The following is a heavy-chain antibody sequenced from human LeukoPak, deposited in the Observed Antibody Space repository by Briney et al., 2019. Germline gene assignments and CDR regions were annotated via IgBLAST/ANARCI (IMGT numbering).Heavy chain of an antibody. CDR2: ISGDGGST. D-gene: IGHD6-19*01. CDR3: ARESASSGWYDY. J-gene: IGHJ4*02. Sequence: PGGSLRLSCAGPGFMFHDYAIHWVRQAPGKGLEWVSLISGDGGSTFYADSVKGRFTISRDNSKNSLYLQMNSLRSDDTALYYCARESASSGWYDYWGQGTLVTVSS. V-gene: IGHV3-43*02. CDR1: GFMFHDYA.